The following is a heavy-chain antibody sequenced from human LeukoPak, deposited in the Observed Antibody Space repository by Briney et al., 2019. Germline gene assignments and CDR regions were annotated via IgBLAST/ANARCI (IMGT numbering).Heavy chain of an antibody. V-gene: IGHV3-23*01. J-gene: IGHJ4*02. Sequence: PGGSLRLSCAASGLTFSSSAITWVRQAPGKGLEWVSAITGSGGSTYHADSVKGRFTISRDNSKNTLYLQMNSLRAEDTAVYYCAKVATGNYYEYWGQGTLVTVSS. CDR3: AKVATGNYYEY. D-gene: IGHD3-22*01. CDR2: ITGSGGST. CDR1: GLTFSSSA.